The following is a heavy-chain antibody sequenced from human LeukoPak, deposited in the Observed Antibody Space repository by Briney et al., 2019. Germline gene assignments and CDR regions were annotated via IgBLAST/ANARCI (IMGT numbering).Heavy chain of an antibody. CDR3: ARARLGYCSSTSCYPYMDV. Sequence: ASVKVSCKASGGTFSIYAISWGRQAPGQGLERMGWISPNSGGTNYAQKFQGRVTMTRETSISTAYMELRRLRSDDTAVYYCARARLGYCSSTSCYPYMDVWGKGTTVTVSS. CDR1: GGTFSIYA. J-gene: IGHJ6*03. D-gene: IGHD2-2*01. CDR2: ISPNSGGT. V-gene: IGHV1-2*02.